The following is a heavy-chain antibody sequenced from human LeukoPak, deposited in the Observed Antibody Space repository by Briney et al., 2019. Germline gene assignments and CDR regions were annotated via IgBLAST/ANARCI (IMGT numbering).Heavy chain of an antibody. CDR2: ISSSSSYM. V-gene: IGHV3-21*01. CDR3: ARDTAMPLGY. Sequence: GGSLRLSCAASGFTFSSYSMNWVRQAPGKGLEWVSSISSSSSYMYYADSVKGRFTISRDNAKNSLYLQMNSLRAEDTAVYYCARDTAMPLGYWGQGTLVTVSS. J-gene: IGHJ4*02. CDR1: GFTFSSYS. D-gene: IGHD5-18*01.